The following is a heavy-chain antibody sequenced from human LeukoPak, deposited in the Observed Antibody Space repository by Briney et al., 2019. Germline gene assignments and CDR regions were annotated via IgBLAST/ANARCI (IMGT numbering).Heavy chain of an antibody. J-gene: IGHJ5*02. Sequence: SETLSLTCAVYGGSFSGYYWSWIRQPPGKGLEWIGYIYYSGSTNYNPSLKSRVTISVDTSKNQFSLKLSSVTAADTAVYYCARVLNYSDFDPWGQGTLVTVSS. CDR3: ARVLNYSDFDP. D-gene: IGHD2-21*01. CDR1: GGSFSGYY. V-gene: IGHV4-59*01. CDR2: IYYSGST.